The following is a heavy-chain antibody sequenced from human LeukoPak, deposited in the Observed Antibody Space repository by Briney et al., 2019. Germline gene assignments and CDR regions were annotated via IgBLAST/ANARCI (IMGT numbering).Heavy chain of an antibody. V-gene: IGHV1-69*13. CDR3: ARALSGSSLGWFDP. D-gene: IGHD1-26*01. Sequence: ASVKVSCKASGGTFSSYAISWVRQAPGQGLEWMGGIIPIFGTANYAQKFQGRVTITADESTSTAYMELRSLRSDDTAVYYCARALSGSSLGWFDPWGQGTLVTVSS. CDR1: GGTFSSYA. CDR2: IIPIFGTA. J-gene: IGHJ5*02.